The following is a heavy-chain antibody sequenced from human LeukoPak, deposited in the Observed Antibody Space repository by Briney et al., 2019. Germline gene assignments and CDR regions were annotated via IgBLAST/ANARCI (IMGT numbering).Heavy chain of an antibody. V-gene: IGHV1-69*04. J-gene: IGHJ6*02. CDR2: IVPILGTA. CDR3: ARVRAAYDSSGYYYYYYYGMDV. Sequence: VASVKVSCKASGGTFSTYAISWVRQAPGQGLEWVGRIVPILGTANYAQNFQGRVTITADRSTTTAYMELSSLRSDDTAVYYCARVRAAYDSSGYYYYYYYGMDVWGQGTTVTVSS. D-gene: IGHD3-22*01. CDR1: GGTFSTYA.